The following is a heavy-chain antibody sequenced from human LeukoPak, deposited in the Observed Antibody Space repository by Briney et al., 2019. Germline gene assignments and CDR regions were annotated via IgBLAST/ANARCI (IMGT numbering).Heavy chain of an antibody. D-gene: IGHD3-22*01. J-gene: IGHJ5*02. CDR3: ARDLYDSSGCPYNWFDP. CDR2: IYTSGST. Sequence: SETLSLTCTVSGGSISFYYWSWIRQPAGKGLEWIGRIYTSGSTNYNPSLKSRVTMSVDTSKNQFSLKLSSVTAADTAVYYCARDLYDSSGCPYNWFDPWGQGTLVTVSS. CDR1: GGSISFYY. V-gene: IGHV4-4*07.